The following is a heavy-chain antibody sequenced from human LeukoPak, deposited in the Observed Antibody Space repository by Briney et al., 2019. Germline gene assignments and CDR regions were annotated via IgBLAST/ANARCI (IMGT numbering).Heavy chain of an antibody. J-gene: IGHJ5*02. Sequence: GGTLRLSCVASEFTFNNYAMAWSARVQGRGWSGSQVSGSGGNTYYADSVKGRFTISRDNSKNTLYLQMNSLRADDTAVYYCAKDFRAKSGSGSYGWFDPWGQGTLVTVSS. V-gene: IGHV3-23*01. CDR3: AKDFRAKSGSGSYGWFDP. D-gene: IGHD3-10*01. CDR2: SGSGGNT. CDR1: EFTFNNYA.